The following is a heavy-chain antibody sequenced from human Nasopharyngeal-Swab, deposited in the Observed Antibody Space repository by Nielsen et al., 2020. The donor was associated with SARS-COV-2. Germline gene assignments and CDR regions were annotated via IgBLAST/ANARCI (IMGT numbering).Heavy chain of an antibody. CDR1: GGTFSSYA. Sequence: SVKVSCKASGGTFSSYAISWVRQAPGQGIEWMGGIIPIFGTANYAQKFQGRVTITADESTSTAYMELSSLRSEDTAVYYCARDLWRRAARDYYYYGMDVWGQGTTVTVSS. J-gene: IGHJ6*02. CDR3: ARDLWRRAARDYYYYGMDV. V-gene: IGHV1-69*13. D-gene: IGHD3-3*01. CDR2: IIPIFGTA.